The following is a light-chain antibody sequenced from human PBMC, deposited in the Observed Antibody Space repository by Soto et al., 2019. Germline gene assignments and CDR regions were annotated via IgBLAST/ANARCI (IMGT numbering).Light chain of an antibody. J-gene: IGKJ5*01. Sequence: EVVLTQSPGTLSLSPGEKATLSCWASQSVGNSYVAWYQQKPGQPPKLLIYGASNRATGIPDRFSGSESGADLILTISRLEPEDFAVYYCQQYGFSPITFGQGTRLEIK. CDR2: GAS. V-gene: IGKV3-20*01. CDR1: QSVGNSY. CDR3: QQYGFSPIT.